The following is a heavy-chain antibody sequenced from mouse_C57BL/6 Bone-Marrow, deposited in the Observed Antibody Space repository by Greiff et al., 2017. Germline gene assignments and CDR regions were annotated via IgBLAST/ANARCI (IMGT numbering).Heavy chain of an antibody. CDR1: GFSLSTFGLG. Sequence: QVTLKESGPGILQPSQTLSLTCSFSGFSLSTFGLGVVWIRQPSGKGLEWLAHIWWDDDNYYNPALKSRLTISKDTSKTQVFLKIANVDTADTGTYYCARIRSDGYCVFGYLDVWGRGTGVTVTS. V-gene: IGHV8-8*01. CDR2: IWWDDDN. J-gene: IGHJ1*03. D-gene: IGHD2-3*01. CDR3: ARIRSDGYCVFGYLDV.